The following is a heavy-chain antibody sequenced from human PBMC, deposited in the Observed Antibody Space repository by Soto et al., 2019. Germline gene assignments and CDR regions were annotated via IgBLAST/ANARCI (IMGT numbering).Heavy chain of an antibody. CDR2: IWYDGSNK. Sequence: QVQLVESGGGVVQPGRSLRLSCAASGFTFSSYGMHWVRQAPGKGLEWVAVIWYDGSNKYYADSVKGRFTNSRDNFNNTLYVQMNSLRAEDTAVYYCAREECGGDCPRRDYFDYWGQGTLVTVSS. CDR3: AREECGGDCPRRDYFDY. J-gene: IGHJ4*02. CDR1: GFTFSSYG. D-gene: IGHD2-21*02. V-gene: IGHV3-33*01.